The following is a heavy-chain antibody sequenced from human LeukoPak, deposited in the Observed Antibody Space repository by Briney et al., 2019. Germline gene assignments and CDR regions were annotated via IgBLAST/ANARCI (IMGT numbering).Heavy chain of an antibody. D-gene: IGHD3-16*02. CDR1: GGSISSSSYY. V-gene: IGHV4-39*01. CDR3: VRAYDYVWGSYRYYFDY. Sequence: SETLSLTCTVSGGSISSSSYYWGWIRQPPGKGLEWIGSIYYSGSTYYNPSLKSRVTISVDTSKNQFSLKLSSVTAADTAVYYCVRAYDYVWGSYRYYFDYWGQGTLVTVSS. J-gene: IGHJ4*02. CDR2: IYYSGST.